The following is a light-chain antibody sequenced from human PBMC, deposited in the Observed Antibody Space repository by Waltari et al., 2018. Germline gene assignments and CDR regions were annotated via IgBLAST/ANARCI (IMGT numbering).Light chain of an antibody. Sequence: EMVLTQSPGTLSLSPGERATLSCRASQSVDSRYFAWYQQKPGQAPRLLIYGASSRATGIPDRFSGSGSGTDFSLTISRLEPEDFAVYHCQHYGSSFGGGTKVEIK. CDR1: QSVDSRY. CDR2: GAS. J-gene: IGKJ4*01. V-gene: IGKV3-20*01. CDR3: QHYGSS.